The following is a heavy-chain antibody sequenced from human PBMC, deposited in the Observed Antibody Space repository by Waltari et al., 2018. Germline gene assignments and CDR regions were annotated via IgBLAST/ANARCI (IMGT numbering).Heavy chain of an antibody. J-gene: IGHJ6*03. D-gene: IGHD3-3*01. V-gene: IGHV4-34*02. CDR3: ARVFGYYYYYMDV. CDR2: INESGRT. CDR1: GGSLSGYH. Sequence: QVQLQQWGAGLLKPSETLSLTCDVSGGSLSGYHWTWIRQPPGKGLEWIGEINESGRTTYNPSLEIRVTVSIDTANNQFSLRVRSVTAADTAVYYCARVFGYYYYYMDVWGKGTTVTISS.